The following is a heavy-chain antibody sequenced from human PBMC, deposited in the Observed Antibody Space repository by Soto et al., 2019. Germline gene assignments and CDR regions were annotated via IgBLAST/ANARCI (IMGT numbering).Heavy chain of an antibody. Sequence: GGSLRLSCAASGFTVSSNYMSWVRQAPGKGLEWVSVIYSGGSTYYADSVKGRFTISRDNSKNTLYLQMNSLRAEDTAVYYCAGVTTVTTGYYYYYMDVWGKGTTVTVSS. D-gene: IGHD4-17*01. CDR2: IYSGGST. V-gene: IGHV3-66*01. CDR3: AGVTTVTTGYYYYYMDV. CDR1: GFTVSSNY. J-gene: IGHJ6*03.